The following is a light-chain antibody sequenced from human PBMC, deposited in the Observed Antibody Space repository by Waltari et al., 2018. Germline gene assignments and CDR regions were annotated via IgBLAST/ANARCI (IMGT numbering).Light chain of an antibody. V-gene: IGKV1-5*03. CDR1: QSVSNW. CDR3: LQYNTYRT. J-gene: IGKJ1*01. Sequence: DIQMTQSPSTLSASVGDRVTITCRASQSVSNWLAWYQQKPGRAPKLLIHQASTLQSGVPSRFRGSGSGTEFTLTISSLQPDDFATYYCLQYNTYRTFGQGTKLDIK. CDR2: QAS.